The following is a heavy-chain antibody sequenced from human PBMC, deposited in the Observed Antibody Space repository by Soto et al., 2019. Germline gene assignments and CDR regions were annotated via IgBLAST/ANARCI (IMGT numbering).Heavy chain of an antibody. CDR1: CGSISRGGYY. CDR2: IYYSGST. Sequence: ASGTPSLTRTFSCGSISRGGYYWGWIRQPPGKGLEGIGYIYYSGSTYYNPSLKSRVTISVDTSKNQFSLKLSSVTAADTAVYYCARYRGSALVCGGDCYGDYWGQGTLVTVSS. CDR3: ARYRGSALVCGGDCYGDY. D-gene: IGHD2-21*02. V-gene: IGHV4-31*03. J-gene: IGHJ4*02.